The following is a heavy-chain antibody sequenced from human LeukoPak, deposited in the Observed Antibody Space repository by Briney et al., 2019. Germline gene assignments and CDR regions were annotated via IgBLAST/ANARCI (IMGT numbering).Heavy chain of an antibody. Sequence: PSETLSLTCAVYGGSFSGYYWSWIRQYPGKGLEWIGYIYYSGTTDYNPSLKSRVSISVDTPKNQFSLKLSSVTAADTAVYYCAYYYGSGSYYYFDYWGQGILVTVSS. J-gene: IGHJ4*02. CDR1: GGSFSGYY. CDR3: AYYYGSGSYYYFDY. V-gene: IGHV4-31*11. CDR2: IYYSGTT. D-gene: IGHD3-10*01.